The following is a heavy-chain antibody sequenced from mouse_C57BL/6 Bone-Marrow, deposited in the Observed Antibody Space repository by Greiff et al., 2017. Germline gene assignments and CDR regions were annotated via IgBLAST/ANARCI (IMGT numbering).Heavy chain of an antibody. CDR1: GYTFTSYW. J-gene: IGHJ4*01. D-gene: IGHD2-3*01. CDR3: ARDGYYAMDY. Sequence: QVQLQQPGTELVKPGASVKLSCKASGYTFTSYWMYWVKQRPGQGLEWIGNINPSNGGTTYNEKFKSKATLTVAKSSSTAYMLLSVLTSEDSAVYYDARDGYYAMDYWGQGTSVTVSS. V-gene: IGHV1-53*01. CDR2: INPSNGGT.